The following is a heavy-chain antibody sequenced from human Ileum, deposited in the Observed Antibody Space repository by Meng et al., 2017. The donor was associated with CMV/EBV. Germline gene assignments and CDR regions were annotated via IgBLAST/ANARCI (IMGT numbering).Heavy chain of an antibody. D-gene: IGHD3-16*02. Sequence: SLKISCAASGFTFDDYAMHWVRQAPGKGLEWVSGISWNSGSIGYADSVKGRFTISRDNAKNSLYLQMNSLRAEDTALYYCAKDHGVIVGGMDVWGQGTTVTVSS. V-gene: IGHV3-9*01. J-gene: IGHJ6*02. CDR1: GFTFDDYA. CDR3: AKDHGVIVGGMDV. CDR2: ISWNSGSI.